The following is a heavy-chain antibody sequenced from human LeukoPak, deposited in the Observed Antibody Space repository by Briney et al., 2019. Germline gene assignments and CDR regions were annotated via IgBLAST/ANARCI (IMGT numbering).Heavy chain of an antibody. CDR1: GGSISTYY. D-gene: IGHD1-26*01. V-gene: IGHV4-38-2*02. J-gene: IGHJ4*02. Sequence: SETLSLTCTVSGGSISTYYWGWIRQPPGKGLEWIGSIYHSGSTYYNPSLKSRVTISVDTSKNQLSLKLSSVTAADTAVYYCARIVGATDYWGQGTLVTVSS. CDR3: ARIVGATDY. CDR2: IYHSGST.